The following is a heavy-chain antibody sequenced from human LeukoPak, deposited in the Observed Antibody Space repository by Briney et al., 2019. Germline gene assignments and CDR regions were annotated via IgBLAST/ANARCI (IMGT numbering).Heavy chain of an antibody. CDR1: GGSISSSNW. D-gene: IGHD3-10*01. Sequence: SGTLSLTCAVSGGSISSSNWWSWVRQPPGQGLEWIGEIYHSGSTNYNPSLKSRVTISVDKSKNQFSLKLSSVTAADTAVYYCARDTVVYGSGSYYNKALDYWGQGTLVTVSS. CDR3: ARDTVVYGSGSYYNKALDY. V-gene: IGHV4-4*02. J-gene: IGHJ4*02. CDR2: IYHSGST.